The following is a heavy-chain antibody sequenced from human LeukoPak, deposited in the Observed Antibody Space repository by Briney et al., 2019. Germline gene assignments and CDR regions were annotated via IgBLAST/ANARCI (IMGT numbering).Heavy chain of an antibody. CDR3: ARDESGDSYGLY. Sequence: PGGSLRLSCAVSGFTFSSYWMNWVRQAPGKGLEWVANIKQDGSQKYYVDSVRGRFTISRDNAKNSLYLQLNSLRAEDTAVYYCARDESGDSYGLYWGQGTLVTFSS. J-gene: IGHJ4*02. CDR1: GFTFSSYW. D-gene: IGHD5-18*01. V-gene: IGHV3-7*05. CDR2: IKQDGSQK.